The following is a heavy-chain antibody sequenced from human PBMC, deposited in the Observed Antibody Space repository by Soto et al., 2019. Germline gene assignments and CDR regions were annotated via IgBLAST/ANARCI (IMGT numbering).Heavy chain of an antibody. V-gene: IGHV3-23*01. CDR1: GLTFSSYA. CDR2: ISGSGGST. Sequence: EVQLLESGGGLIQPGGSLRLSCAASGLTFSSYAMSWVRQAPGKGLEWVSAISGSGGSTYYADSVKGRFTISRDTSKNTLYLQMNSLRAEATAVYYCAKAPFYIRGVLRNWFEHWGQGTLVTVSS. D-gene: IGHD3-10*02. CDR3: AKAPFYIRGVLRNWFEH. J-gene: IGHJ5*02.